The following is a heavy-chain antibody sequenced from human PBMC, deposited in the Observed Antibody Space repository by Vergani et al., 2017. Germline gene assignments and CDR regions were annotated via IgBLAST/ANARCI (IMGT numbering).Heavy chain of an antibody. V-gene: IGHV3-13*01. CDR2: IGTAGDT. J-gene: IGHJ4*02. D-gene: IGHD5-12*01. CDR1: GFTFSTYD. CDR3: ARDPGGSGYDRGDYLDY. Sequence: EVQLVESGGGLVQPGGSLRLSCAASGFTFSTYDMHWVRQATGKGLEWVSAIGTAGDTYYPGSVKGRFTISRENAKNSLYLQMNSLRAEDTAVYYCARDPGGSGYDRGDYLDYWGQGTLVTVSS.